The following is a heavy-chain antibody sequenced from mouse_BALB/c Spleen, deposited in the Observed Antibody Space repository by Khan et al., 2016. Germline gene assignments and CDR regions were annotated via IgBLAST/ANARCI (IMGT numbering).Heavy chain of an antibody. CDR2: INPSNGGT. Sequence: QVQLKESGAELVNPGASVRLSCTASGYSFTNYYLYLVKQRPGHGLEWIGDINPSNGGTNFNETLKNKVTLTVDKSSSTAYMQLSSLTSEDSAVYYCSRPGYGNFAYWGQGTLVTVSS. J-gene: IGHJ3*01. CDR3: SRPGYGNFAY. CDR1: GYSFTNYY. V-gene: IGHV1S81*02. D-gene: IGHD2-1*01.